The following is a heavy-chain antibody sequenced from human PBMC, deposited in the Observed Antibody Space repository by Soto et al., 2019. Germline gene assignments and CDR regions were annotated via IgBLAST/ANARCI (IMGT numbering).Heavy chain of an antibody. CDR1: GFTFRSYA. J-gene: IGHJ4*02. CDR3: ARGIGDGYNLDY. Sequence: QVQLVESGGGVVQPGTSLRLSCAVSGFTFRSYATHWVRQAPGGGLEWVALISYDGNNNYYADSVKGRFTISRDTFKNTLFLQMNSLRREDTAMYYCARGIGDGYNLDYWGQGTLVTVSP. CDR2: ISYDGNNN. V-gene: IGHV3-30-3*01. D-gene: IGHD5-12*01.